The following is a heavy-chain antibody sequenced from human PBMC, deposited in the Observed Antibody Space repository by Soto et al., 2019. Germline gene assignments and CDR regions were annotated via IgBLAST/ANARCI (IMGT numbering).Heavy chain of an antibody. Sequence: GGSLRLSCAASGFTLSDYWMHWVRQVPGKGLLWVSRISVDGRDTTYADSVKGRFTISRDNAKNTLYLQMDSLRAEDTAVYYCVFAHDHNQIDVWGQGTPVTVSS. CDR2: ISVDGRDT. J-gene: IGHJ6*02. CDR3: VFAHDHNQIDV. D-gene: IGHD1-1*01. CDR1: GFTLSDYW. V-gene: IGHV3-74*03.